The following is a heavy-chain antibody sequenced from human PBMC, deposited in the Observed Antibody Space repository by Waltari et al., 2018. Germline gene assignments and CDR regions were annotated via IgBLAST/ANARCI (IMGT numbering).Heavy chain of an antibody. CDR3: ATPFYNWDDPLHS. CDR2: ITVGDDT. V-gene: IGHV3-23*01. J-gene: IGHJ4*02. Sequence: EVQVLESGGDLVKPGGSLRLSCAASGVTFSNYAINWVRLAPGTGLQGGSAITVGDDTYYADSVKGRFTISRDTSKDTVYLQMNGLRADDTAVYYCATPFYNWDDPLHSWGPGTLVTVSS. D-gene: IGHD1-20*01. CDR1: GVTFSNYA.